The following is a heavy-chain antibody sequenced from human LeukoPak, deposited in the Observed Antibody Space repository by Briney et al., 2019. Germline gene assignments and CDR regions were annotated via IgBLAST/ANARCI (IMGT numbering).Heavy chain of an antibody. CDR2: IWYDGSDE. J-gene: IGHJ4*02. V-gene: IGHV3-33*01. D-gene: IGHD3-22*01. CDR1: GFTFSSHG. CDR3: ARDGGYHSSGPFDY. Sequence: GGSLRLSCAASGFTFSSHGMHWVRQAPGKGLEGVSIIWYDGSDEYYADSVKGRFTISRDNSKNTLYLQMNSLRAEDTAVYYCARDGGYHSSGPFDYWGQGTLVPVSS.